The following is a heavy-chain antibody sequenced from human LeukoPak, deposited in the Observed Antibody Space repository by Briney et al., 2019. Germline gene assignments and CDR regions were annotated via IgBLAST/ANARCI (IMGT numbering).Heavy chain of an antibody. J-gene: IGHJ5*02. V-gene: IGHV4-39*07. CDR2: FDYRGNT. Sequence: PSETLSLTCTVSGGSIISSTYYWGWIRQSPGKGLEWIGSFDYRGNTYYNPSLQSRVTISVDTSKNQFSLKLSSVTAADTAVYYCARDSGTTGEVKFDPWGHGILVTVSS. CDR1: GGSIISSTYY. CDR3: ARDSGTTGEVKFDP. D-gene: IGHD3-10*01.